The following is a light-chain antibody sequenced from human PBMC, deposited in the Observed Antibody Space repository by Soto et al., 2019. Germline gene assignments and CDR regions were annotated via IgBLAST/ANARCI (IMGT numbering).Light chain of an antibody. CDR3: QKYGSSPLT. V-gene: IGKV3-20*01. CDR2: GAS. CDR1: QSVSSSY. J-gene: IGKJ4*01. Sequence: EIVLTQSPGTRSLFPGRAGTRSFRSSQSVSSSYLAWYQQKPGQAPRLLIYGASSRATGITDRFSGSGSGTDFTLTIRRMEPEDFAVYYCQKYGSSPLTCGRGTKGDIK.